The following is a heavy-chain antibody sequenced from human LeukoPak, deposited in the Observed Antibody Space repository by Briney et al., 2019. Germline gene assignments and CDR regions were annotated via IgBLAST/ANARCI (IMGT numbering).Heavy chain of an antibody. V-gene: IGHV3-33*01. CDR3: ARDRSMSGWYIDL. CDR2: IWYAGSNK. CDR1: GFTFSSYG. D-gene: IGHD2/OR15-2a*01. J-gene: IGHJ2*01. Sequence: GGSLRLSCAASGFTFSSYGMHWVRQAPGKGLEWVAVIWYAGSNKYYPDSVQGRFTISRDNSKNTLYPQVNSLRAEDTAVYYCARDRSMSGWYIDLWGRGTLVTVSS.